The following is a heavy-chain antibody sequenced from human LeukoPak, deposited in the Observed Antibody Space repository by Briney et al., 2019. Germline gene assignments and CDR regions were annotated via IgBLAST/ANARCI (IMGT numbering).Heavy chain of an antibody. CDR2: INHSGST. J-gene: IGHJ4*02. V-gene: IGHV4-34*01. D-gene: IGHD2-15*01. Sequence: SETLSLTCAVYGGSFSGYYWSWIRQPPGKGLEWIGEINHSGSTNYNPSLKSRVTISVDTSKNQFSLKLSSVTAADTAVYYCARAGGCSGCSCYSGPPGYWGQGGLVSVS. CDR3: ARAGGCSGCSCYSGPPGY. CDR1: GGSFSGYY.